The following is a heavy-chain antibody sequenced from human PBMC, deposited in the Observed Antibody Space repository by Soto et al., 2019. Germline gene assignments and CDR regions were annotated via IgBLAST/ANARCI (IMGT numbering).Heavy chain of an antibody. Sequence: EVQLLESGGGLVQPGGSLRLSCAASGFTFSSYAMSWVRQAPGKGLEWVSAVSCSGGSKYYADSVKGRFTISRDNSKNTLYLQINSLRAEDTAVYYCAICQGGLADPDFEYWGQGTLVTVSS. CDR3: AICQGGLADPDFEY. CDR1: GFTFSSYA. J-gene: IGHJ4*02. CDR2: VSCSGGSK. V-gene: IGHV3-23*01. D-gene: IGHD2-2*01.